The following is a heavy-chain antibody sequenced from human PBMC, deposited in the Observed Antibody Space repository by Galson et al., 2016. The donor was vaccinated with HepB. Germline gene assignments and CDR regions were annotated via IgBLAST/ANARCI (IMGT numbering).Heavy chain of an antibody. CDR1: GGSISSGAYY. V-gene: IGHV4-31*03. D-gene: IGHD5-18*01. J-gene: IGHJ4*02. CDR3: ARGGYGYSYGYDD. Sequence: TLSLTCTVAGGSISSGAYYWSWIRQHPGKGLEWIGYIYYRGCTYKNPSLKSRITMSIDTSKNQFSLKLSSVTAAVKAEDYCARGGYGYSYGYDDWGQGTLVTVPS. CDR2: IYYRGCT.